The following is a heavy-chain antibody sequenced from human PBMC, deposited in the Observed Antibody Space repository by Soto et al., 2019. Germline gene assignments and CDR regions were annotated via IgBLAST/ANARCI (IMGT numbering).Heavy chain of an antibody. V-gene: IGHV1-69*06. Sequence: QVQLVQSGAEVKKPGSSVKVSCKASGGTFSSYAISWVRQAPGQGLEWMGGIIPIFGTANYAQKFQGRVTITADKSTSTAYMELSSLRSEDTAVDYCASTGGVVTGDYYYYGMDVWGQGTTVTVSS. D-gene: IGHD2-15*01. CDR3: ASTGGVVTGDYYYYGMDV. J-gene: IGHJ6*02. CDR2: IIPIFGTA. CDR1: GGTFSSYA.